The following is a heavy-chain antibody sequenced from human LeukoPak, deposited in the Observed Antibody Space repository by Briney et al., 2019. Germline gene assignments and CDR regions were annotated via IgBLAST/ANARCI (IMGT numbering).Heavy chain of an antibody. D-gene: IGHD3-16*01. V-gene: IGHV1-18*01. CDR1: GYTFTSYG. Sequence: ASVKVSCKASGYTFTSYGISWVRQAPGQGLEWMGWTSTYNGDTNYAQKLQGRVTMTTDTSTSTAYMELRSLRSDDTAVYYCAREGLGELTLDYWGQGTLVTVSS. J-gene: IGHJ4*02. CDR2: TSTYNGDT. CDR3: AREGLGELTLDY.